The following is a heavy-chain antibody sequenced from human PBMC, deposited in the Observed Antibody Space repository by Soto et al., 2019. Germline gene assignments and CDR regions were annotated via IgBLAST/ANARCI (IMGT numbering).Heavy chain of an antibody. V-gene: IGHV1-69*06. Sequence: QVQLVQSGAEVKKPGSSVKISCKTSGGTFSSNVITWVRQAPGQGLEWMGGIIPIFGTPNYAQIFQGRVTITADTSTSTAYLELSSLTSEDTAVYYCARVDVTGRLNYYYYSMDVWGQGTTVTVSS. CDR3: ARVDVTGRLNYYYYSMDV. CDR2: IIPIFGTP. J-gene: IGHJ6*02. CDR1: GGTFSSNV. D-gene: IGHD2-21*02.